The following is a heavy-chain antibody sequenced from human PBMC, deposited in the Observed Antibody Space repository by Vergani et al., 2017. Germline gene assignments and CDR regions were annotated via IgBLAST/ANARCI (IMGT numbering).Heavy chain of an antibody. V-gene: IGHV4-39*07. J-gene: IGHJ4*02. Sequence: QLQLQESGPGLVRPAETLSLTCTVSKNSISSRSHYWGWIRQSPGRGLEWIGSVYQSGNTFYNPSFKSRVTISVDTSNDQFSLRLSSVTAADTAVYYCARLDGDYTRSHDWWGQGTLVTVSS. CDR3: ARLDGDYTRSHDW. D-gene: IGHD4-17*01. CDR2: VYQSGNT. CDR1: KNSISSRSHY.